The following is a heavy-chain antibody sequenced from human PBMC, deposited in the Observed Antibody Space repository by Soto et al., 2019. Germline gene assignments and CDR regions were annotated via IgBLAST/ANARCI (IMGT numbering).Heavy chain of an antibody. CDR2: INPNSGGT. CDR3: ARERGHIVVVTASEFDY. CDR1: GYTFTGYY. J-gene: IGHJ4*02. Sequence: DSVKVSCKASGYTFTGYYMHWVRQAPGQGLEWMGWINPNSGGTNYAKKFQGRVTMTRDTSISTAYMELSRLRSVDTDVYYCARERGHIVVVTASEFDYWGQGTLVTVSS. D-gene: IGHD2-21*02. V-gene: IGHV1-2*02.